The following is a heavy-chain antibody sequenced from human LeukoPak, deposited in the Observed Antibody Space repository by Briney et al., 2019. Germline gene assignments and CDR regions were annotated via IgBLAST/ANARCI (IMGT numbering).Heavy chain of an antibody. D-gene: IGHD6-13*01. J-gene: IGHJ4*02. V-gene: IGHV4-61*09. CDR3: ARGRYSSSWYYFDY. CDR1: GGSISSGYSY. Sequence: PSQTLSLTCTVSGGSISSGYSYWTWVRQPTGKGLEWMGHIYTSGKIDYNPSLESRVTISVDTSKNQFSLRLNSVTAADTAVYYCARGRYSSSWYYFDYWGQGTLVTVSS. CDR2: IYTSGKI.